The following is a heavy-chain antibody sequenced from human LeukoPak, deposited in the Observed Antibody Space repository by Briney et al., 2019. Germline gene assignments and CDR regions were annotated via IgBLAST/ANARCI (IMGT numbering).Heavy chain of an antibody. CDR1: EFTFGFYG. D-gene: IGHD1-26*01. CDR2: IRYDGSSK. Sequence: PGGSLRLSCAASEFTFGFYGMHWVRQAPGKGLEWVAFIRYDGSSKYYADSVKGRFTISRDNSKNTLYLRMNSLRAEDTAVYCCAKGQGVEHGYYYYYMDVWGKGTTVTISS. CDR3: AKGQGVEHGYYYYYMDV. V-gene: IGHV3-30*02. J-gene: IGHJ6*03.